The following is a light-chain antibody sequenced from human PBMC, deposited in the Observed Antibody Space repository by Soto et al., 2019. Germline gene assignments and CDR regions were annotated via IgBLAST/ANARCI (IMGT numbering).Light chain of an antibody. V-gene: IGLV2-14*01. J-gene: IGLJ1*01. CDR3: SSYTTSAPYV. CDR2: EVT. CDR1: SSDVGAYNF. Sequence: ALTQPASVSGSPGQSITISCTGTSSDVGAYNFVSWYQHHPGRAPKLIIYEVTIRPSGVSNRFSGSKSGNTASLTISGLQAEDEADYYCSSYTTSAPYVFGGGTKVTVL.